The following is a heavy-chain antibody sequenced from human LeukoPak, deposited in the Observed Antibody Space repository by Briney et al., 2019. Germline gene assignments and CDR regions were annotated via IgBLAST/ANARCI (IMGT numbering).Heavy chain of an antibody. D-gene: IGHD1-26*01. Sequence: QPGRSLRLSCAASGFTFSDYGMHWVRQAPGKGLEWVAVIWNDGSYEYYADSVKGRFTISRDNSKNTLYLQMNNLRADDTAVYFCAKPTRGGGSFLTDYWGQGTLVTVSS. J-gene: IGHJ4*02. CDR1: GFTFSDYG. CDR2: IWNDGSYE. CDR3: AKPTRGGGSFLTDY. V-gene: IGHV3-33*03.